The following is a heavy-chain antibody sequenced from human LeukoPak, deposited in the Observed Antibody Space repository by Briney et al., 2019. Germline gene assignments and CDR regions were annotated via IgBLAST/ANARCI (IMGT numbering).Heavy chain of an antibody. Sequence: SETLSLTCTVSGGSISSYYWSWIRQPPGKGLEWIGYIYYSGSTNYNPSLKSRVTISVDTSKNQFSLKLRSVTAADTAVYYCARAGVGRGDDAFDIWGQGTMVTVSS. D-gene: IGHD3-3*01. J-gene: IGHJ3*02. CDR2: IYYSGST. CDR3: ARAGVGRGDDAFDI. V-gene: IGHV4-59*08. CDR1: GGSISSYY.